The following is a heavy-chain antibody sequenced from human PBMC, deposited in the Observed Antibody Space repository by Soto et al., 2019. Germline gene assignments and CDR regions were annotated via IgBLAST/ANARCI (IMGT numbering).Heavy chain of an antibody. CDR1: GGSISSLH. V-gene: IGHV4-59*01. CDR3: ARSMDVTLTVVDRDEYFDS. Sequence: SETLSLTCTVSGGSISSLHWSWIRQPPGKGLEWIGYIHYSGSTNYNPSLESRVTISVDTSKNQFSLKLSSVTAADAAVYYCARSMDVTLTVVDRDEYFDSWGQGTLVTVSS. J-gene: IGHJ4*02. D-gene: IGHD3-22*01. CDR2: IHYSGST.